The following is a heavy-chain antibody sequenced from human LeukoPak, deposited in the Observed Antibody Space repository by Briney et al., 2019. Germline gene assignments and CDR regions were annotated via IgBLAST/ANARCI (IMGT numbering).Heavy chain of an antibody. D-gene: IGHD6-13*01. Sequence: ASVKVSCKASGYTFTSYDINWVRQATGQGLEWMGWMNPNSGNTGYAQKFQGRVTITRNTSISTAYMELSSLRSEDTAVYYCAIATQQHGGWFDPWGQGTLVTVSS. V-gene: IGHV1-8*01. CDR3: AIATQQHGGWFDP. CDR1: GYTFTSYD. CDR2: MNPNSGNT. J-gene: IGHJ5*02.